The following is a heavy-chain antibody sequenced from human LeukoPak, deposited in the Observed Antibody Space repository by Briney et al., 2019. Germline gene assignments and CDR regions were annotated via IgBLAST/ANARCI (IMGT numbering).Heavy chain of an antibody. Sequence: GGSLRLSCAASGFTFSSYAMSWVRQAPGKGLEWVSAISGSGGSTYYADSVKGRFTISRDNSKNTLYLQMNSLRAEDTAVYSCAKDRYFDWLNNWFDPWGQGTLVTVSS. D-gene: IGHD3-9*01. CDR3: AKDRYFDWLNNWFDP. CDR1: GFTFSSYA. CDR2: ISGSGGST. J-gene: IGHJ5*02. V-gene: IGHV3-23*01.